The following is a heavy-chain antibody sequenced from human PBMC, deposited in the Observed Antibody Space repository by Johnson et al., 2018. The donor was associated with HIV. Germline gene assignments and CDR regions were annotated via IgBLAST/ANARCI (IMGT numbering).Heavy chain of an antibody. D-gene: IGHD6-6*01. CDR3: ARGRSSSSTAAFDI. Sequence: VQLVESGGGVVQPGRSLRLSCAASGFTFSSYAMHWVRQAPGKGLEWVANIKEDGSEKHYVDSVKARFTISRDNVKNSLYLQMKSLRGEDTAVYSCARGRSSSSTAAFDIWGQGTMVTVSS. CDR2: IKEDGSEK. CDR1: GFTFSSYA. V-gene: IGHV3-7*01. J-gene: IGHJ3*02.